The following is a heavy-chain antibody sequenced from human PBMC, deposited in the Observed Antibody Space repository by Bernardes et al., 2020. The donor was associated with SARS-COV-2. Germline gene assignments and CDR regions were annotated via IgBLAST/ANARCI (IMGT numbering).Heavy chain of an antibody. Sequence: GGSLRLSCAASGFTFSSYGMHWVRQAPGKGLEWVAVIWYDGSNKYYADSVKGRFTISRDNSKNTLYLQMNSLRAEDTAVYYCASSQLDHNYYYGMDVWGQGTTVTVSS. V-gene: IGHV3-33*01. J-gene: IGHJ6*02. D-gene: IGHD6-13*01. CDR3: ASSQLDHNYYYGMDV. CDR2: IWYDGSNK. CDR1: GFTFSSYG.